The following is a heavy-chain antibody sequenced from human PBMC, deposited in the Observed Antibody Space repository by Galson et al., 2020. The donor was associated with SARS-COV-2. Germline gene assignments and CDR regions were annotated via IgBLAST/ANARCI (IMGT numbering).Heavy chain of an antibody. V-gene: IGHV1-2*02. J-gene: IGHJ3*02. D-gene: IGHD3-16*02. Sequence: ASVKVSCKASGYTFTGYYMHWVRQAPGQGLEWMGWINPNSGGTNYAQKFQGRVTMTRDTSISTAYMELSRLRSDDTAVYYCALGASGVIYAFDIWGQGTMVTVSS. CDR3: ALGASGVIYAFDI. CDR2: INPNSGGT. CDR1: GYTFTGYY.